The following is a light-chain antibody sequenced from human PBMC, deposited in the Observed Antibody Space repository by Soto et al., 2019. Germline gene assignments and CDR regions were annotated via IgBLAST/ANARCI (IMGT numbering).Light chain of an antibody. J-gene: IGKJ1*01. Sequence: EIVMTPSPATLSVSPGERATLSCRASQSVSSNLAWYQQTPGQAPRLLIYGASTRATGIPARFSGSGSGTEFTLTISSLQSEDFAVYYCQQYNNWPLTFGQGTKVDIK. CDR2: GAS. CDR3: QQYNNWPLT. CDR1: QSVSSN. V-gene: IGKV3-15*01.